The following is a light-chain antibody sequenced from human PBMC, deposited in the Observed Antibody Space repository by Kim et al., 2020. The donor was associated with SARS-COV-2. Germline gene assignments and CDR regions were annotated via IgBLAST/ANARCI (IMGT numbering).Light chain of an antibody. V-gene: IGLV3-1*01. J-gene: IGLJ1*01. CDR2: QDS. CDR1: KLGDKY. Sequence: SSELTQPSSVSVSPGQTATITCSGDKLGDKYVCWYQQKPGQSPVLVIHQDSKRPSGIPERFSASNSGNTATLTISGTQGMDEADYYCQAWDSHTLYVFGPGTKVTVL. CDR3: QAWDSHTLYV.